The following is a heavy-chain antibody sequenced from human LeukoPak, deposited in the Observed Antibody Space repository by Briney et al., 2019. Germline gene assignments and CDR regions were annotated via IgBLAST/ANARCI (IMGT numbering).Heavy chain of an antibody. Sequence: PERLSLTCTGSDGSISRDYCSWIRQPPGGEREWIGHMHYRGSRTYNPSPKSRVTRSLDTTKNQIYLKLSSAAAAATAVQYCATGRGAYQTKFDYWGQGTLVTVSS. CDR3: ATGRGAYQTKFDY. J-gene: IGHJ4*02. CDR1: DGSISRDY. D-gene: IGHD2-2*01. V-gene: IGHV4-59*01. CDR2: MHYRGSR.